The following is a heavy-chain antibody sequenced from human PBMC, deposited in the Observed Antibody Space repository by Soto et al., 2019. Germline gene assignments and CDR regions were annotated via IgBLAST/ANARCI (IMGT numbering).Heavy chain of an antibody. V-gene: IGHV1-18*01. CDR3: ARDECSSTSCYLDYYGMDV. D-gene: IGHD2-2*01. CDR1: GYTFTSYG. Sequence: GASVKVSCKASGYTFTSYGISWVRQAPGQGLEWMGWISAYNGNTNYAQKLQGRVTMTTDTSTSTAYMELRSLRSDDTAVYYCARDECSSTSCYLDYYGMDVWGQGTTVTVSS. CDR2: ISAYNGNT. J-gene: IGHJ6*02.